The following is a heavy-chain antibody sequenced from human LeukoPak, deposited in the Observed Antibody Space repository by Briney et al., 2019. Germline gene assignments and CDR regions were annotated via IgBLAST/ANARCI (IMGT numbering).Heavy chain of an antibody. D-gene: IGHD5-18*01. CDR1: GYTFTTYG. J-gene: IGHJ4*02. CDR3: ARDRMDTGTYFDY. V-gene: IGHV1-18*01. Sequence: ASVKVSCKPSGYTFTTYGITWVRQAPGQGLEWMGWISTYNGNTNYAQKLQGRVTMTTDTSTSTAYMDLRSLRSDDAAMYYCARDRMDTGTYFDYWGQGTLVTVSS. CDR2: ISTYNGNT.